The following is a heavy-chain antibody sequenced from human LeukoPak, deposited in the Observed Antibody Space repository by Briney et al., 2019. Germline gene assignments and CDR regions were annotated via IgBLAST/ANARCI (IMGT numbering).Heavy chain of an antibody. V-gene: IGHV3-23*01. CDR1: GFPFSAYA. D-gene: IGHD3/OR15-3a*01. CDR3: AKDLSPGTGRGFDY. CDR2: IRGVGDPA. Sequence: AGGSLRLSCVASGFPFSAYAMSWVRQAPNKGLEWVSGIRGVGDPAYYAESVKGRFTIQRDNSKNTLYLNMNSLRAEDTALYYCAKDLSPGTGRGFDYWGQGTLVSVSS. J-gene: IGHJ4*02.